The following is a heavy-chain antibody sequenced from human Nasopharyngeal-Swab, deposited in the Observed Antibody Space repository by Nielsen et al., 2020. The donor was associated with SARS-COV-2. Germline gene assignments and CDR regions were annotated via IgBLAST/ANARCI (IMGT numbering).Heavy chain of an antibody. V-gene: IGHV3-30*14. CDR2: ISYDEGSG. Sequence: GGSLRPSCAASGFASSNYDMHWVRQAPGKGLEWVARISYDEGSGYYADSVKGRFTISRDDSKNTLYLQMNSLRPEDTAVYYCASPHTVYAFDIWGQGTLVTVSP. CDR1: GFASSNYD. J-gene: IGHJ3*02. D-gene: IGHD5/OR15-5a*01. CDR3: ASPHTVYAFDI.